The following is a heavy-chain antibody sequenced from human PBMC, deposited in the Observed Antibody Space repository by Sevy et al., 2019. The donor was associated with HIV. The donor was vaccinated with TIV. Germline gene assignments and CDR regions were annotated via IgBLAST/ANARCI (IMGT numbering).Heavy chain of an antibody. V-gene: IGHV4-30-4*01. CDR3: ARSQNVDSAPVDY. CDR1: GNSLNSDDYY. J-gene: IGHJ4*02. Sequence: SETLSLTCSVSGNSLNSDDYYWSWVRQPPGKGLEWIGYFFHSDSPKYRPSLKSRLTISIDTSKNVFSLKLTSVTAAYSAVYYCARSQNVDSAPVDYWGQGTPVTVSS. D-gene: IGHD5-18*01. CDR2: FFHSDSP.